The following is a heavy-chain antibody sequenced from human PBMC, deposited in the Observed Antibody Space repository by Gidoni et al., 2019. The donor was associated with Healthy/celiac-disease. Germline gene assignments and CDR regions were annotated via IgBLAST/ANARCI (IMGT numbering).Heavy chain of an antibody. D-gene: IGHD1-26*01. CDR1: GFTFSSYA. J-gene: IGHJ4*02. CDR3: AKVEVGATYVDY. Sequence: EVQLLESGGGLVQPGGSLRLSCAASGFTFSSYAMSWVRQAPGKGLEWVSAMRGSGGSTYYADSVKGRFTISRDNSKNTLYLQMNSLRAEDTAVYYCAKVEVGATYVDYWGQGTLVTVSS. V-gene: IGHV3-23*01. CDR2: MRGSGGST.